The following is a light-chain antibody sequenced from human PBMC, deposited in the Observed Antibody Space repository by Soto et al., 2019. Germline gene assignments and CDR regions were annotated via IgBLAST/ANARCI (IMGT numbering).Light chain of an antibody. J-gene: IGLJ1*01. V-gene: IGLV2-14*01. CDR2: EVS. CDR3: SSYTSSSTAV. Sequence: QSALTKPASVSGSPGQSITISCTGTSSDVGGYNYVSWYQQHPGKAPKLMIYEVSNRPSGVSNRFSGSKSDNTASLTISGLQAEDEAEYYCSSYTSSSTAVFGTGTKLTVL. CDR1: SSDVGGYNY.